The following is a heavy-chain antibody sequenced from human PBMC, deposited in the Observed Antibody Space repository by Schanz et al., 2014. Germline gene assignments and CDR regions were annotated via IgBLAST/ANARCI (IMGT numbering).Heavy chain of an antibody. CDR2: ISHDGHRD. J-gene: IGHJ6*03. D-gene: IGHD2-21*02. CDR1: GFTFSASA. Sequence: VQLVESGGGLVQPGGSLKLSCAASGFTFSASAMHWVRQAPGKGLEWVAQISHDGHRDFYADSVKGRFTVSRDNAKNSLYLQMNSLRAEDTAVYYCARPSDSSWYMDVWGKGTTVTVSS. V-gene: IGHV3-30-3*01. CDR3: ARPSDSSWYMDV.